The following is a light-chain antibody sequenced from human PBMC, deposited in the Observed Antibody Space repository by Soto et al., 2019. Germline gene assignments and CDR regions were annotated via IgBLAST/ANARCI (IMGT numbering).Light chain of an antibody. CDR3: QAWDSSTVV. J-gene: IGLJ1*01. V-gene: IGLV3-1*01. CDR2: QNS. Sequence: SSELTQPPSVSVSPGQTASITCSGDKLGDRYASWYQQKPGQSPVVVIYQNSERPSGIPERFSGSNSGNTATLTISGTQAMDEADYYCQAWDSSTVVFGTGTKLTVL. CDR1: KLGDRY.